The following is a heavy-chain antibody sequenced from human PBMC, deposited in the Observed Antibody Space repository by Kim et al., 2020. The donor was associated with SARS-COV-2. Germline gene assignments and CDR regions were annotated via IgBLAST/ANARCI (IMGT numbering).Heavy chain of an antibody. V-gene: IGHV4-34*01. Sequence: SETLSLTCAVYGGSFSGYYWSWIRQPPGKGLEWIGEINHSGSTNYNPSLKSRVTISVDTSKNQFSLKLSSVTAADTAVYYCARGHQYAVQYRGIYYYYGMDVWGQGTTVTVSS. CDR2: INHSGST. J-gene: IGHJ6*02. CDR3: ARGHQYAVQYRGIYYYYGMDV. D-gene: IGHD4-4*01. CDR1: GGSFSGYY.